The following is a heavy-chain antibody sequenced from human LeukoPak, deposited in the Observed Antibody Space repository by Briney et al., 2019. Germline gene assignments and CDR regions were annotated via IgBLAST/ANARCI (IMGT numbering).Heavy chain of an antibody. CDR3: AKMIGGSGSYEDWFDP. V-gene: IGHV3-30*02. CDR2: IRYDGSNK. CDR1: GFTFSSYG. J-gene: IGHJ5*02. D-gene: IGHD3-10*01. Sequence: GGSLRLSCAASGFTFSSYGMHWVRQAPGKGLEWVAFIRYDGSNKYYADSVKGRFTISRDNSKNTLYLQMNSLRAEDTAVYYCAKMIGGSGSYEDWFDPWGQGTLVTVSS.